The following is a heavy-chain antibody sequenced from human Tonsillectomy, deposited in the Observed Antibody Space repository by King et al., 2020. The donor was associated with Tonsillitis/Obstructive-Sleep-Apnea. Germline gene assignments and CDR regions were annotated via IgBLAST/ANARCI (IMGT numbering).Heavy chain of an antibody. D-gene: IGHD3-22*01. V-gene: IGHV3-48*03. J-gene: IGHJ3*02. Sequence: VQLVESGGGLVQPGGSLRLSCAASGFTFSSYEMNWVRQAPGKGLEWVSYISSSGSTIYYADSVKGRFTISRDNAKNSLYLQMNSLRAEDTAVYYCARGSRDTMIGVVIKEINDAFDIWGQGTMVTVSS. CDR1: GFTFSSYE. CDR2: ISSSGSTI. CDR3: ARGSRDTMIGVVIKEINDAFDI.